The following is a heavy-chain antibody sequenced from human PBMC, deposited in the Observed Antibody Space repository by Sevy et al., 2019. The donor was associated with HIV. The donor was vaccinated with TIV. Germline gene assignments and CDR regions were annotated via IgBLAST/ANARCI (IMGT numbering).Heavy chain of an antibody. V-gene: IGHV1-18*04. CDR1: GYNFISYG. CDR2: ISSYNSET. CDR3: ARDPCAEGSLYYFDF. J-gene: IGHJ4*02. D-gene: IGHD3-16*02. Sequence: ASVKVSCKTSGYNFISYGISWVRQAPGQGLEWMGWISSYNSETNYARKFQGRATMTTETSTSTVYMELRSLTSDDPAVYYCARDPCAEGSLYYFDFWGQGTLVTVSS.